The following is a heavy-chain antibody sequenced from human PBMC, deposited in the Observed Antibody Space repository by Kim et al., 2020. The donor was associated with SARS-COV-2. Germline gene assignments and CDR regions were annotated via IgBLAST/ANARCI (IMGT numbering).Heavy chain of an antibody. CDR2: ISWNSGSI. V-gene: IGHV3-9*01. Sequence: GGSLRLSCAASGFTFDDYAIHWVRQAPGKGLEWVSGISWNSGSIGYADSVKGRFTISRDNAKNSLYLQMNSLRAEDTALYYCAKDIRTDYDIVTEFAFDIWGQGTMVTVSS. D-gene: IGHD3-9*01. CDR1: GFTFDDYA. CDR3: AKDIRTDYDIVTEFAFDI. J-gene: IGHJ3*02.